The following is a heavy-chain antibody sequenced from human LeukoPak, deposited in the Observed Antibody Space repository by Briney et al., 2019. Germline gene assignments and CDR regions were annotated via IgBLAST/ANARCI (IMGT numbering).Heavy chain of an antibody. Sequence: GASVKVSCKASGYTFTSYDINWVRQATGQGLEWMGWMNPNSGNTGYAQKFQGRVNMTRNTSISTAYMELSSLRSEDTAVYYCARDNDSRDPPHFDYWGQGTLVTVSS. CDR3: ARDNDSRDPPHFDY. CDR2: MNPNSGNT. V-gene: IGHV1-8*01. CDR1: GYTFTSYD. J-gene: IGHJ4*02. D-gene: IGHD3-16*01.